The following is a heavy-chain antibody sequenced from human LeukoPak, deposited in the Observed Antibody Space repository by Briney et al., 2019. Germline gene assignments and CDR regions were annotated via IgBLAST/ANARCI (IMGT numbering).Heavy chain of an antibody. CDR1: GXTFSNYG. D-gene: IGHD6-25*01. CDR2: IWYDESNK. V-gene: IGHV3-33*01. J-gene: IGHJ4*02. Sequence: GRSLRLSWAASGXTFSNYGMHWVRQAPGKGLEWVAVIWYDESNKYYADSVKGRFTISRDNSKNTLYLQMNSLRAEDTAVYYCARDSSSGVRYFDYWGQGTLVTVSS. CDR3: ARDSSSGVRYFDY.